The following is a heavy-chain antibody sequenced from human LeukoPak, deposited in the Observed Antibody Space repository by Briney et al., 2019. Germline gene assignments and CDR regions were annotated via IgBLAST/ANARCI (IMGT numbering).Heavy chain of an antibody. J-gene: IGHJ5*02. CDR3: TRDSGTYKWFDP. V-gene: IGHV3-73*01. Sequence: GGGLRLSCAASGFTFSGSAIHWVRQSSGKGLEWVGQIPKKDKGYATATTYAASVKGRFTISRDDSINTAYLQMKSLKTEDAALYYCTRDSGTYKWFDPWGQGTLVSVSS. CDR1: GFTFSGSA. D-gene: IGHD1-26*01. CDR2: IPKKDKGYAT.